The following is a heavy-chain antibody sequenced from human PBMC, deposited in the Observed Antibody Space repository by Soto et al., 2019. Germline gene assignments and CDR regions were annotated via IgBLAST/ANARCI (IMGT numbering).Heavy chain of an antibody. V-gene: IGHV3-7*01. CDR2: IKQDGSEK. Sequence: PGGSLRLSCAASGFTFSSYWMSWVRQAPGKGLEWVANIKQDGSEKYYVDSVKGRFTISRDNAKNSLYLQMNSLRAEDTAVYYCARDGVYSRSFTAYWGQGTLVTVSS. D-gene: IGHD6-13*01. CDR1: GFTFSSYW. CDR3: ARDGVYSRSFTAY. J-gene: IGHJ4*02.